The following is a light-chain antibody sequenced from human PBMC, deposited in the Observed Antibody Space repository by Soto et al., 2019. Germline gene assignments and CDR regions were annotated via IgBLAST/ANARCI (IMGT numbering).Light chain of an antibody. Sequence: IQLTQSPSSLSASVGDRVTITCRASQDSSGYVAWYQQRPGRAPQLLIYAASALHTGVPSRFSGSGSGTDFTLTITSLQPEDFGTYYCQHPKWAFGQGTTVEI. CDR1: QDSSGY. CDR3: QHPKWA. V-gene: IGKV1-9*01. J-gene: IGKJ1*01. CDR2: AAS.